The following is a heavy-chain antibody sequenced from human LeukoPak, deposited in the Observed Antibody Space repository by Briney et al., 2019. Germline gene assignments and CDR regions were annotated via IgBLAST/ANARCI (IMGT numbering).Heavy chain of an antibody. CDR1: GYTLTELS. Sequence: ASVKVSCKVSGYTLTELSMHWVRQAPGKGLEWMGGFDPEDGETIYAQKFQGRVTMTEDTPTDTAYMELSSLRSEDTAVYYCATVSFRGVVTPFDYWGQGTLVTVPS. CDR3: ATVSFRGVVTPFDY. CDR2: FDPEDGET. J-gene: IGHJ4*02. D-gene: IGHD2-21*02. V-gene: IGHV1-24*01.